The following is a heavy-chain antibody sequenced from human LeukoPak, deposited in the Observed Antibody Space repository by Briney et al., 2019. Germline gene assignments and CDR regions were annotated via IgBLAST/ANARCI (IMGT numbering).Heavy chain of an antibody. J-gene: IGHJ3*02. V-gene: IGHV4-38-2*02. CDR3: ARAGGKQDAFDI. CDR2: IYHTGNT. D-gene: IGHD3-16*01. Sequence: SETLSLTCSVSGYSISSGYYWGWILQPPGKGLESIGTIYHTGNTYYNPSLKGRATISLNTSKNQFSLRLTSVTAADTAVFYCARAGGKQDAFDIWGQGTMVTVSS. CDR1: GYSISSGYY.